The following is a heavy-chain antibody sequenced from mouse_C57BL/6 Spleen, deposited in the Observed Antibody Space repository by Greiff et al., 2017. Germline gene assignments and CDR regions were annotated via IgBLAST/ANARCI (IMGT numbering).Heavy chain of an antibody. CDR2: INPSSGYT. V-gene: IGHV1-7*01. D-gene: IGHD2-4*01. J-gene: IGHJ4*01. CDR3: ARADYDYAMDY. Sequence: QVQLQQSGAELAKPGASVKLSCKASGYTFTSYWMHWVKQRPGQGLEWIGYINPSSGYTNYNQKFKDKATLTADKSSSTAYMQLSSLTYEDSAGYYCARADYDYAMDYWGQGTSVTVSS. CDR1: GYTFTSYW.